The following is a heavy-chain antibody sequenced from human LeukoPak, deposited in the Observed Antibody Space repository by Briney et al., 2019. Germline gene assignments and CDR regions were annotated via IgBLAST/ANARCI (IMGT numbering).Heavy chain of an antibody. J-gene: IGHJ4*02. V-gene: IGHV1-2*02. CDR2: INPNSGGT. Sequence: ASVKVSCKVSGYTLTELSMHWVRQAPGKGLEWMGWINPNSGGTSCAQKFQGRVTMTRDTSISTAYMELSRLRSDDTAFYYCAREPYPPPWYYFDYWGQGTLVTVSS. D-gene: IGHD2-8*02. CDR3: AREPYPPPWYYFDY. CDR1: GYTLTELS.